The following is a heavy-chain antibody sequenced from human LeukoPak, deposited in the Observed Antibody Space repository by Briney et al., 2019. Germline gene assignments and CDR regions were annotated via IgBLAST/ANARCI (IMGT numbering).Heavy chain of an antibody. J-gene: IGHJ4*02. D-gene: IGHD6-19*01. CDR3: ARVQGSSGPGIFDY. V-gene: IGHV3-7*01. CDR2: IKQDGSEK. Sequence: PGGSLRLSCAASGFTFSSYWMSWVRQAPGKGLEWVANIKQDGSEKYYVDSVKGRFTTSRDNAKNSLYLQMNSLRAEDTAVYYCARVQGSSGPGIFDYWGQGTLVTVSS. CDR1: GFTFSSYW.